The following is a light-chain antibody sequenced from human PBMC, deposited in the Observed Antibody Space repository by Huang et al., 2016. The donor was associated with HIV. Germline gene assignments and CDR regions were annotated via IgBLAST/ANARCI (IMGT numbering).Light chain of an antibody. CDR1: QSVSSN. CDR2: GAP. Sequence: EIMMTQSPATLSVSPGERATLSCRASQSVSSNLAWYQQKPGQAPRLLIYGAPTRATGIPPRFSGSGSGTEFTLTISSLDSEDFAVYYCQQYYNWPPGYTFGQGTNLEIK. V-gene: IGKV3-15*01. J-gene: IGKJ2*01. CDR3: QQYYNWPPGYT.